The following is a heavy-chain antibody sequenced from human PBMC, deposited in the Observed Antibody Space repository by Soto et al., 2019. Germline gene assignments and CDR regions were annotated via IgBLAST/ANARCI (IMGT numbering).Heavy chain of an antibody. V-gene: IGHV4-59*08. CDR3: ARHDCSGGICRGYDWFDP. CDR2: IYYSGST. J-gene: IGHJ5*02. Sequence: PSETLSLTCTVSGGSISSYYWSWIRQPPGKGLEWIGYIYYSGSTNYNPSLKSRVTISVDTSKNQFSLKLSSVTAADTAVYYCARHDCSGGICRGYDWFDPWGQGTLVTVSS. D-gene: IGHD2-15*01. CDR1: GGSISSYY.